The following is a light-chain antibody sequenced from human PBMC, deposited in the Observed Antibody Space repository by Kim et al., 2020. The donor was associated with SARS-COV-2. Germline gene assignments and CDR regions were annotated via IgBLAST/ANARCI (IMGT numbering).Light chain of an antibody. J-gene: IGLJ2*01. CDR1: SSNIGSNT. Sequence: GQRVNISCSGSSSNIGSNTVNWYQKPPGTAPKLLIYSNNSRPSGVPDRFSGSKSGTSASLAISGLQSEDEADYYCAAWDDSLNGLVFGGGTQLTVL. CDR2: SNN. CDR3: AAWDDSLNGLV. V-gene: IGLV1-44*01.